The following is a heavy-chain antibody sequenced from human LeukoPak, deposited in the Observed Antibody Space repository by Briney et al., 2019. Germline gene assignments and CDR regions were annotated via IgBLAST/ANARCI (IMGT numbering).Heavy chain of an antibody. CDR3: ARDGGVTYYYFYYYMDV. CDR2: IYYSGST. Sequence: SEALSLTCTVSGGSISSYYWSWIRQPPGKGLEWIGYIYYSGSTNYNPSLKSRVTISVDTSKNQFSLKLSSVTAADTAVYYCARDGGVTYYYFYYYMDVWGKGTTVTVSS. CDR1: GGSISSYY. J-gene: IGHJ6*03. V-gene: IGHV4-59*01. D-gene: IGHD3-16*01.